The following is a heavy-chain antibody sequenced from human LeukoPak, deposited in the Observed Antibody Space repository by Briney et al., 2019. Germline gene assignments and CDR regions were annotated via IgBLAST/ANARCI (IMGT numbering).Heavy chain of an antibody. J-gene: IGHJ5*02. V-gene: IGHV6-1*01. D-gene: IGHD2-2*01. CDR1: ADSVSSNSAA. CDR2: TYYRSKLYN. Sequence: SQTLSLTCAISADSVSSNSAAWNWIRQSPSRGLEWLGRTYYRSKLYNDYAVSVKSRITINPDTSKNQFSLQLNSVTPEDTAVYYCARGPSSPAADGPASWDVNWFDPWGQGTLVTVSS. CDR3: ARGPSSPAADGPASWDVNWFDP.